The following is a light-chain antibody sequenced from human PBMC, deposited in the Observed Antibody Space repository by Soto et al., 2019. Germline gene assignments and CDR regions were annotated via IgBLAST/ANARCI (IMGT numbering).Light chain of an antibody. CDR1: SSDVGGYNY. CDR2: EVN. J-gene: IGLJ2*01. Sequence: QSALTQPPSASGSPGQSVTISCTGTSSDVGGYNYVSWYQHHPGKAPKLMIYEVNKRPSGVSDRFSGSKSGNTASLTVSGLQAEDEADYDCSSYAVSNSLGVFGGGTKVTVL. CDR3: SSYAVSNSLGV. V-gene: IGLV2-8*01.